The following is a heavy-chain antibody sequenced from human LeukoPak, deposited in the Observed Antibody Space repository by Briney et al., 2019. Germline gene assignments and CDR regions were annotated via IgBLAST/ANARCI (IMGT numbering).Heavy chain of an antibody. Sequence: GGSLRLSCAASGFMFSHSAMTWVRQTPGKGLEWVSGISESGGATYYAGSAKGRFTISRDNSKNTLYLQMNSLRSDDTAVYYCATVGVGWVDFEYWGQGALVTVSS. V-gene: IGHV3-23*01. J-gene: IGHJ4*02. CDR3: ATVGVGWVDFEY. CDR2: ISESGGAT. D-gene: IGHD3-16*01. CDR1: GFMFSHSA.